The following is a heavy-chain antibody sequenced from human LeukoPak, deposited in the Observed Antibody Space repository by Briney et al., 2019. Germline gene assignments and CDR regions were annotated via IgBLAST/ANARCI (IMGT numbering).Heavy chain of an antibody. V-gene: IGHV3-48*02. CDR1: GFTFSSYS. J-gene: IGHJ4*02. CDR3: VRDHLYSFDY. Sequence: GRSLRLSCAASGFTFSSYSMNWVRQAPGKGLEWVSYFRSSSNTIYYADSVKGRFTISGDNAKNLLYLQMNSLRDEDTAVYYCVRDHLYSFDYWGQGTLVTVSS. D-gene: IGHD3-16*01. CDR2: FRSSSNTI.